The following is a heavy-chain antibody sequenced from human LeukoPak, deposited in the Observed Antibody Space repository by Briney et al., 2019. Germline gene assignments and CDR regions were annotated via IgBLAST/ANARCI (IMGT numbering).Heavy chain of an antibody. Sequence: SQTLSLTCTVSGGSISSGDYYWSWIRQPPGKGLEWIGYIYYNGSTYYNPSLKSRVTISVDTSKNQFSLKLSSVTAADTAVYYCARTSLGGAWFDPWGQGALVTVSS. V-gene: IGHV4-30-4*08. CDR2: IYYNGST. D-gene: IGHD3-10*01. CDR3: ARTSLGGAWFDP. CDR1: GGSISSGDYY. J-gene: IGHJ5*02.